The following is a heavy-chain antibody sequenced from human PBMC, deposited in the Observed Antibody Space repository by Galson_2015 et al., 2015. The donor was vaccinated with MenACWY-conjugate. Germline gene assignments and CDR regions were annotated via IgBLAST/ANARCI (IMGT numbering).Heavy chain of an antibody. CDR3: ARLPYYDFWSGYPTYFDY. V-gene: IGHV4-39*01. D-gene: IGHD3-3*01. CDR1: GGSISSSSYY. J-gene: IGHJ4*02. Sequence: ETLSLTCTVSGGSISSSSYYWGWIRQPPGKGLEWIGSIYYSGSTYYNPSLKSRVTISVDTSKNQFSLKLSSVTAADTAVYYCARLPYYDFWSGYPTYFDYWGQGTLVTVSS. CDR2: IYYSGST.